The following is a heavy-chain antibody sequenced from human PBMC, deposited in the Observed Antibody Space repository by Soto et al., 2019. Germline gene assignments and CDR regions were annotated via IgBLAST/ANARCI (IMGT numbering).Heavy chain of an antibody. CDR1: GGSISSGGYY. CDR2: IYYSGST. D-gene: IGHD6-13*01. CDR3: AREIAAAGHWFDP. V-gene: IGHV4-31*03. J-gene: IGHJ5*02. Sequence: KSSETLSLTCTVSGGSISSGGYYWSWIRQHPGKGLEWIGYIYYSGSTYYNPSLKSRVTISVDTSKNQFSLKLSSVTAADTAVYYCAREIAAAGHWFDPWGQGTLVTVSS.